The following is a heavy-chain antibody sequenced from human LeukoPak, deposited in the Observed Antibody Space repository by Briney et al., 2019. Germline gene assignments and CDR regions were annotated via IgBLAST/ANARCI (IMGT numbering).Heavy chain of an antibody. CDR2: INHSGST. CDR3: ATSPYKSGMDV. J-gene: IGHJ6*02. D-gene: IGHD1-14*01. Sequence: PSETLSLTCAVYGGSFSGYYWSWIRQPPGKGLEWIGEINHSGSTNYNPSLKSRVSISVDTSKNQFSLRLSSVTAADTAVYYCATSPYKSGMDVWGQGTTVTVSS. V-gene: IGHV4-34*01. CDR1: GGSFSGYY.